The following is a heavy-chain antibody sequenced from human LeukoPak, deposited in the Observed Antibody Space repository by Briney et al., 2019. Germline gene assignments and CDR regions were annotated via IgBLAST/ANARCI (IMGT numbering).Heavy chain of an antibody. CDR2: ISGSGGST. V-gene: IGHV3-23*01. CDR3: AKGPRSGYEYNFDY. CDR1: GFTFSSYA. Sequence: GGSLRLSCAASGFTFSSYAMSWVRLAPGKGLEWVSTISGSGGSTYYADSVKGRFTIPRDNSKNTLYLQMNSLRAEDTALYYCAKGPRSGYEYNFDYWGQGTLVTVSS. D-gene: IGHD3-3*01. J-gene: IGHJ4*02.